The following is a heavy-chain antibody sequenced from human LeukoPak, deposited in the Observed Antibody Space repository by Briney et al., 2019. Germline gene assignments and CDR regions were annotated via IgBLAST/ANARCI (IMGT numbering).Heavy chain of an antibody. CDR3: ARDGSPSYYDSSGYPREWDY. D-gene: IGHD3-22*01. CDR2: ISSSRSTI. Sequence: GGSLRLSCAASGFTFSSYSMNWVRQAPGKGLEWVSYISSSRSTIYYADSEKGRFTISRDNAKNSLYLQMNSLRAEDTAVYYCARDGSPSYYDSSGYPREWDYWGQGTLVTVSS. J-gene: IGHJ4*02. V-gene: IGHV3-48*04. CDR1: GFTFSSYS.